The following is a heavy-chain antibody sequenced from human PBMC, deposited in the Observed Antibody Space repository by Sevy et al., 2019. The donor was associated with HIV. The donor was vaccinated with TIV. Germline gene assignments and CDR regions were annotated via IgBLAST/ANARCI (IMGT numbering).Heavy chain of an antibody. CDR2: ISGRGGST. D-gene: IGHD2-15*01. CDR1: GLTLSSYA. J-gene: IGHJ6*02. Sequence: GGSLRLSCAASGLTLSSYAMNWVRQAPGKGLEWVSAISGRGGSTYYADSVEGRFTISRDNSKNTRYLQMNSLRAEDTAVYYCAKAPPGHCSSGSCPRAYYYYGMDVWGQGTTVTVSS. CDR3: AKAPPGHCSSGSCPRAYYYYGMDV. V-gene: IGHV3-23*01.